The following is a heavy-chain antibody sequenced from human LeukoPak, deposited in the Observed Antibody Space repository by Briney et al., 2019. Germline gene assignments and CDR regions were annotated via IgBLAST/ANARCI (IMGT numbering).Heavy chain of an antibody. J-gene: IGHJ3*02. D-gene: IGHD3-3*01. CDR3: ARGTDFWSGYVQI. CDR2: LCGGIT. V-gene: IGHV3-53*01. Sequence: GGSLGLSCAASGFTVSSHYMSWVRQAPGKVLEWVSLLCGGITYYADSVKGRFTISRDNSKNTLYLQMNSLRAEDTAVYYCARGTDFWSGYVQIWGQGTVVTVSS. CDR1: GFTVSSHY.